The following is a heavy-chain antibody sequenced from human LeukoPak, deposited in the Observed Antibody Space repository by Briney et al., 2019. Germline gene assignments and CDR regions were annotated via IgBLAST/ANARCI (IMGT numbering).Heavy chain of an antibody. V-gene: IGHV3-7*01. Sequence: PGGSLRLSCAASGFTFSSNWMSWVRQAPGKGLERVANIRQDGSEKYYVDSVKGRFTISRDNAKNSLYLQMNSLRAEDTAVYYCARLYNSGPFDYWGQGVLVTVSS. CDR1: GFTFSSNW. CDR2: IRQDGSEK. J-gene: IGHJ4*02. D-gene: IGHD6-19*01. CDR3: ARLYNSGPFDY.